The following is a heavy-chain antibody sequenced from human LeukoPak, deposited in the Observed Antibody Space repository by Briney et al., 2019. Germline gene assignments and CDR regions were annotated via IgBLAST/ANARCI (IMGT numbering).Heavy chain of an antibody. D-gene: IGHD3-9*01. Sequence: PSETLSLTCTVSGGSISSSSYYWGWIRQPPGKGLEWIGSIYYSGSTYYNPSLKSRVTISVDTSKNQFSLKLSSVTAADTAVYYCVANHLRYFDWLPSASFDYWGQGTLVTVSS. CDR1: GGSISSSSYY. CDR2: IYYSGST. J-gene: IGHJ4*02. V-gene: IGHV4-39*01. CDR3: VANHLRYFDWLPSASFDY.